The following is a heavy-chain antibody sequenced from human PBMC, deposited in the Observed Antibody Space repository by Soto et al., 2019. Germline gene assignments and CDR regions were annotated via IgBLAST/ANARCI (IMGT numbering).Heavy chain of an antibody. J-gene: IGHJ5*02. CDR3: ARTLPRIAARQAFNWFDP. Sequence: GSLRLSCAASGFTVSSNYMSWVRQAPGKGLEWVSVIYSGGSTYYADSVKGRFTISRDNSKNTLYLQMNSLRAEDTAVYYCARTLPRIAARQAFNWFDPWGQGTLVTVSS. D-gene: IGHD6-6*01. CDR1: GFTVSSNY. CDR2: IYSGGST. V-gene: IGHV3-66*01.